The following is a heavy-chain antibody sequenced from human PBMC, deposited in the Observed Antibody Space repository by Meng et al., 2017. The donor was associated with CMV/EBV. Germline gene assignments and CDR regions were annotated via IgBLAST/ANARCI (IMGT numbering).Heavy chain of an antibody. CDR3: ARFPYYDFWSGYYTWVGGPPNSIDY. D-gene: IGHD3-3*01. CDR2: MNPNSGNT. V-gene: IGHV1-8*01. J-gene: IGHJ4*02. Sequence: ASVKVSCKASGYTFTSYDINWVRQATGQGLEWMGWMNPNSGNTGYAQKFQGRVTMTRNTSISTAYMELSSLRSEDTAVYYCARFPYYDFWSGYYTWVGGPPNSIDYWGQGTLVTVSS. CDR1: GYTFTSYD.